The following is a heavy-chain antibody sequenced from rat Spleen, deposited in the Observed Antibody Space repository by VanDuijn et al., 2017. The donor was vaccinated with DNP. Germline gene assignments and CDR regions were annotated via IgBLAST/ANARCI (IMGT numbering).Heavy chain of an antibody. CDR3: TRDDTIAAIWY. V-gene: IGHV2S12*01. Sequence: QVQLRESGPGLVQPSQILSLTCTVSGFSLSNFGINWVRQPPGKGLEWLATISSGGGTFYNSPLKSRLTISRDTSKSQVFLRMNSLQTEDTAIYFCTRDDTIAAIWYWGQGVMVTVSS. J-gene: IGHJ2*01. CDR1: GFSLSNFG. CDR2: ISSGGGT. D-gene: IGHD1-2*01.